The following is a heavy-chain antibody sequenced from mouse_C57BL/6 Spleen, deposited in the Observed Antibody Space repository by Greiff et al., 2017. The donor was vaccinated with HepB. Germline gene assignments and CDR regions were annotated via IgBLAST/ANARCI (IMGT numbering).Heavy chain of an antibody. D-gene: IGHD3-2*02. J-gene: IGHJ3*01. CDR1: GFTFSNYW. Sequence: EVKLEESGGGLVQPGGSMKLSCVASGFTFSNYWMNWVRQSPEKGLEWVAQIRLKSDNYATHYAVSVKGRFTISRDDTKSSVYLQMNNLRAEDAGIYYCTEAGHFAYWGQGTLVTVSA. CDR3: TEAGHFAY. V-gene: IGHV6-3*01. CDR2: IRLKSDNYAT.